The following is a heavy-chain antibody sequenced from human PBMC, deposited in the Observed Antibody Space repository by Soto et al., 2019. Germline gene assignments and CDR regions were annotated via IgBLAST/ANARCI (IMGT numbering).Heavy chain of an antibody. CDR3: AKDTIRLGFCSGGTCYSDS. J-gene: IGHJ4*03. CDR1: GDSVSSISHY. D-gene: IGHD2-15*01. V-gene: IGHV4-39*02. CDR2: IYYTGHT. Sequence: SETLSLTCSVSGDSVSSISHYWAWIRLSPGKGLEWIGSIYYTGHTYYKPSLRSRVTLSLDTSKNQFSLKLRSVTAADTAVYYCAKDTIRLGFCSGGTCYSDSWGQGTLVTVSS.